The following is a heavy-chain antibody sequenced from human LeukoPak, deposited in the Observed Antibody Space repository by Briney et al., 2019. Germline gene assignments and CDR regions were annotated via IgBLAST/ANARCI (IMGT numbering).Heavy chain of an antibody. D-gene: IGHD3-22*01. CDR3: ANSWYYYDISGLPKSDAFDR. Sequence: SETLSLTCTVSGGSISSGAYWGWVRQPPEKGLEWIATIYRTGSTYYNPSLESRVTISIDTSKNQFSLKLNSVTAADTAVYYCANSWYYYDISGLPKSDAFDRWGQGTLVTVSS. CDR1: GGSISSGAY. CDR2: IYRTGST. V-gene: IGHV4-38-2*02. J-gene: IGHJ3*01.